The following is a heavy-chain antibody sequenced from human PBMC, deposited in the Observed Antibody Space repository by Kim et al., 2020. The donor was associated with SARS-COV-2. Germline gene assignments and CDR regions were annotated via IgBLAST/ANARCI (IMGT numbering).Heavy chain of an antibody. D-gene: IGHD6-6*01. Sequence: YAESVKGRFTISRDNSKNTMYLQMNSLGAEDTAIYYCAKAKTGSSYSSSDYWGQGTLVTVSS. V-gene: IGHV3-23*01. J-gene: IGHJ4*02. CDR3: AKAKTGSSYSSSDY.